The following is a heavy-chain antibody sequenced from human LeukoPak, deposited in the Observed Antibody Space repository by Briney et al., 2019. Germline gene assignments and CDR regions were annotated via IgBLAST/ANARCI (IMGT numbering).Heavy chain of an antibody. CDR1: GXSISSSSYY. CDR2: IYHSGNT. Sequence: PSGTLSLTCTVSGXSISSSSYYWGWIRQPPGKGLEWIGSIYHSGNTYYNPSLKSRLTISVDTSKNQFSLKLSSVAAADTAVYYCARQQPELDYWGQGTLVTVSS. D-gene: IGHD1-14*01. CDR3: ARQQPELDY. J-gene: IGHJ4*02. V-gene: IGHV4-39*01.